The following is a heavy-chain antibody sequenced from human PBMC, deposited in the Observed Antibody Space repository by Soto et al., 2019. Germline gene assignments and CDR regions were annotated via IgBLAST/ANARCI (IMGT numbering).Heavy chain of an antibody. CDR3: ASNIAPSPPA. Sequence: QVQLVQSGAEVKKPGASVKVSCKASVYTFTSYDINWVRKATGQGLEWMGWMNPNSGNTGYAQKLQGTVTMNRNTYISKAYMDLRRLGYEDTSEYDCASNIAPSPPAWGQGTLVTVSS. J-gene: IGHJ4*02. D-gene: IGHD6-13*01. CDR2: MNPNSGNT. CDR1: VYTFTSYD. V-gene: IGHV1-8*01.